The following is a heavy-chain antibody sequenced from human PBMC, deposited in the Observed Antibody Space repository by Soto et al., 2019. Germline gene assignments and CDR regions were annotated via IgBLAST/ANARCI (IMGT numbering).Heavy chain of an antibody. CDR1: GFTLSSYA. J-gene: IGHJ3*02. D-gene: IGHD3-22*01. V-gene: IGHV3-23*01. Sequence: PGGSLGLSCAPSGFTLSSYAISWVRPAPRKELEWVSAISDSGGSTYYADSAKGRFTISRDNSKNTLYLQMNSLRAEDTAVYYCAKVMGSYDSSGYLQDAFDIWGQGTMVTVSS. CDR2: ISDSGGST. CDR3: AKVMGSYDSSGYLQDAFDI.